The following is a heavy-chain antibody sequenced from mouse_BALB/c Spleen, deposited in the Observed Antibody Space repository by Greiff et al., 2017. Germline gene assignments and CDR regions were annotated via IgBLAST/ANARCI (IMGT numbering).Heavy chain of an antibody. CDR1: GFTFSRYA. V-gene: IGHV5-6-5*01. J-gene: IGHJ4*01. CDR3: ERGPDYYAMDY. Sequence: EVKLMESGGGLVKPGGSLTLSCAASGFTFSRYAMSWVRQTPEKRLEWVASISSGGSTYYPDSVKGRFTISRDNARNILYLQMSSLRSEDTAMYYCERGPDYYAMDYWGQGTSVTVSS. CDR2: ISSGGST.